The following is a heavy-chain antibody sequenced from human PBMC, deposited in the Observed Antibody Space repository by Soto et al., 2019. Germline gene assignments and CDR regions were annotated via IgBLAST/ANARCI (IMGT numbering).Heavy chain of an antibody. CDR1: GFTFSNAR. V-gene: IGHV3-15*01. CDR2: IKSKTDGGTT. J-gene: IGHJ3*02. CDR3: TTDPNLLSRRRAFDI. Sequence: GGSLRLSCAASGFTFSNARMSWVRQAPGKGLEWVGRIKSKTDGGTTDYAAPVKGRFTISRDDSKNTLYLQMNSLKTEDTAVYYCTTDPNLLSRRRAFDIWGQGTTVTVSS. D-gene: IGHD3-10*01.